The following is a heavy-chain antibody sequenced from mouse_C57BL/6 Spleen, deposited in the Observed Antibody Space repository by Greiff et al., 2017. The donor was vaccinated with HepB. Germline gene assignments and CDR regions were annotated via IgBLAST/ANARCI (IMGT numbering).Heavy chain of an antibody. V-gene: IGHV1-82*01. D-gene: IGHD2-4*01. Sequence: QVQLQQSGPELVKPGASVKISCKASGYAFSSSWMNWVKQRPGKGLEWIGRIYPGDGDTNYNGKFKGKATLTADKSSSTAYMQLSSLTSEDSAVYFCAGGLRQYFDVWATGTTVTVSS. CDR1: GYAFSSSW. CDR3: AGGLRQYFDV. J-gene: IGHJ1*03. CDR2: IYPGDGDT.